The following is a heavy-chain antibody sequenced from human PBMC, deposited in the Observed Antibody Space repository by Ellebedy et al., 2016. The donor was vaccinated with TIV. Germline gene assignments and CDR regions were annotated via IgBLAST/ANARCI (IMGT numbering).Heavy chain of an antibody. CDR1: GFSFSAFP. J-gene: IGHJ1*01. CDR2: ISPDGNEK. D-gene: IGHD3-10*01. CDR3: AREGVKGYFPY. Sequence: GESLKISXAASGFSFSAFPLHWVRQAPGKGLEWVASISPDGNEKHYPDSVVGRFTASRDNYKNTLFLQMTSLRAEDTAVYYCAREGVKGYFPYWGQGALVTVSS. V-gene: IGHV3-30-3*01.